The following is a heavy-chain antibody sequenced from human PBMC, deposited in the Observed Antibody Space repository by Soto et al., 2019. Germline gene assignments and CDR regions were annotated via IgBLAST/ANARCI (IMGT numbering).Heavy chain of an antibody. CDR1: GFTFSSYA. CDR2: ISYDGSNK. CDR3: ASCLSWYLNFY. V-gene: IGHV3-30-3*01. Sequence: QVQLVESGGGVVQPGRSPRLSCAASGFTFSSYAMHWVRQAPGKGLEWVAVISYDGSNKYYADSVKGRFTISRDNSKNTLYLQMNSLRAEDTAVYYCASCLSWYLNFYWGQGTLVTVSS. J-gene: IGHJ4*02. D-gene: IGHD6-13*01.